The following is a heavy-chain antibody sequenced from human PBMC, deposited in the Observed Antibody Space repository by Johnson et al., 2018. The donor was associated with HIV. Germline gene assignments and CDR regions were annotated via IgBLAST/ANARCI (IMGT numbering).Heavy chain of an antibody. CDR2: INWNGGST. CDR1: GFTFDDYG. D-gene: IGHD1-14*01. J-gene: IGHJ3*02. V-gene: IGHV3-20*04. Sequence: VQLVESGGGVVRPGGSLRLSCAASGFTFDDYGMSWVRQAPGKGLEWVSGINWNGGSTGHADSVKGRFTISRDDSQNTLYLQMNILQTEDTAFYYCTTDQGYNDIWGQGNMVTVAS. CDR3: TTDQGYNDI.